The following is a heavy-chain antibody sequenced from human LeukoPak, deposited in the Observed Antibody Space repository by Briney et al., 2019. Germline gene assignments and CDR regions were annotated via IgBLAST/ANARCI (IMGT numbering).Heavy chain of an antibody. D-gene: IGHD6-19*01. V-gene: IGHV1-18*01. CDR3: ARVMEAVAGPNFDY. CDR2: ISAYNGNT. Sequence: GASVKVSCKASGYTFTIYGISWVRQAPGQGREWMGWISAYNGNTNYAQKLQGRVTITTDTSTSTAYMELRSLRSDDTAVYYCARVMEAVAGPNFDYWGQGTLVTVSS. CDR1: GYTFTIYG. J-gene: IGHJ4*02.